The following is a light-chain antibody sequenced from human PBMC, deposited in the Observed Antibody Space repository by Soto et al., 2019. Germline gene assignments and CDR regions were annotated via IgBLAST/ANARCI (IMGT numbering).Light chain of an antibody. CDR2: EGN. CDR1: SDSIANNY. Sequence: NFMLTQALSVSESPGKTETLSCTGSSDSIANNYVQRHQQRPGSAPTTVIFEGNQRPSGVSDRFSGSIDNSSNSASLTISGLQTEDEADYYCQSCDTTNFVFGTGTKLTVL. CDR3: QSCDTTNFV. J-gene: IGLJ1*01. V-gene: IGLV6-57*02.